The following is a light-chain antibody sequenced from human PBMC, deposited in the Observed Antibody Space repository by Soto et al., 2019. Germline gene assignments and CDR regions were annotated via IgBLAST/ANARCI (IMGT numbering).Light chain of an antibody. CDR3: QSYDSSMSGSVV. CDR2: GNS. Sequence: QSVLTQPPSVSGAPGQRVTISCTGSSSNIGAGYDVHWYQQLPGTAPKLLIYGNSNRPSGVPDRFSGSKSGTSASLAITGRQAEEDADYYCQSYDSSMSGSVVFGGGTKLTVL. CDR1: SSNIGAGYD. V-gene: IGLV1-40*01. J-gene: IGLJ2*01.